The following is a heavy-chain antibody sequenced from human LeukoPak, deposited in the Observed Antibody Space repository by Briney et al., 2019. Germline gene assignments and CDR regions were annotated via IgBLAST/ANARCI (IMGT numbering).Heavy chain of an antibody. CDR3: ARHFSPPGALYWYFDL. Sequence: PSETLSLTCTVSGASISSSSYYWGWIRQPPGKGLEWIGNIYYSGRTYYNPSLKSRVTMSVDTSKNQFSLNLSSVTAADTAVYYCARHFSPPGALYWYFDLWGRGTLVTVSS. CDR1: GASISSSSYY. J-gene: IGHJ2*01. CDR2: IYYSGRT. D-gene: IGHD7-27*01. V-gene: IGHV4-39*01.